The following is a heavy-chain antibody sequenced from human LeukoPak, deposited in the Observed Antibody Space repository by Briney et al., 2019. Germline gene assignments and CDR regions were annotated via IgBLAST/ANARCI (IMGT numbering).Heavy chain of an antibody. D-gene: IGHD6-19*01. Sequence: GGSLRLSCAASGFTFSSYAMNWVRQAPGKGLEWVSAISGSGGWTYYADSVKGRFTISRDNSKNTLYLQMNSLRAEETAVYYCAKGGAVAGTKGFDPWGQGTLVTVSS. V-gene: IGHV3-23*01. CDR1: GFTFSSYA. CDR3: AKGGAVAGTKGFDP. CDR2: ISGSGGWT. J-gene: IGHJ5*02.